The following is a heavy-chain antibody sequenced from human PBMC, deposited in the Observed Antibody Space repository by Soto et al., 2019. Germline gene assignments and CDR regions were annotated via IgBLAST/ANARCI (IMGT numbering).Heavy chain of an antibody. V-gene: IGHV3-74*01. CDR1: GFTFSSYW. Sequence: GGSLRLSCAAPGFTFSSYWMHWVRQAPGKGLVWVSRINSDGSSTSYADSVKGRFTISRDNAKNTLYLQMNSLRAEDTAVYYCARGEYYDYIWGSYRNYYMDVWGKGT. CDR2: INSDGSST. D-gene: IGHD3-16*02. CDR3: ARGEYYDYIWGSYRNYYMDV. J-gene: IGHJ6*03.